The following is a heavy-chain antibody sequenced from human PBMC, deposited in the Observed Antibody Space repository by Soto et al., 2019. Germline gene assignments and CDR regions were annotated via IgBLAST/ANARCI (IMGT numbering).Heavy chain of an antibody. CDR1: GGSISSGGYY. Sequence: QVQLQESGPGLVKPSQTLSLTCTVSGGSISSGGYYWSWIRQHPGKGLEWIGYIYYSGSTYYNPSLKSRVTISVDTSKNQFSLKLSSVTAADTAVYYCARGLAVVVVTAIRPYWCFDLWGRGTLVTVSS. CDR3: ARGLAVVVVTAIRPYWCFDL. J-gene: IGHJ2*01. CDR2: IYYSGST. D-gene: IGHD2-21*02. V-gene: IGHV4-31*03.